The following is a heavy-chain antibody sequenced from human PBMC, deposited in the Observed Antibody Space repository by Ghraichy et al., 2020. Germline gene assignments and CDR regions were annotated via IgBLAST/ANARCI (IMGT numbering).Heavy chain of an antibody. CDR3: VKDWGNYGSGSYDYFDY. CDR1: GFSFSNFA. D-gene: IGHD3-10*01. V-gene: IGHV3-23*01. CDR2: ITGRSDTT. J-gene: IGHJ4*02. Sequence: LSLTCAASGFSFSNFAMTWVRQAPGKGLEWVSTITGRSDTTYYADSVKGRFTISRDNSRSTLYVQMSSLRADDTAIYYCVKDWGNYGSGSYDYFDYWGQGPLVTVSS.